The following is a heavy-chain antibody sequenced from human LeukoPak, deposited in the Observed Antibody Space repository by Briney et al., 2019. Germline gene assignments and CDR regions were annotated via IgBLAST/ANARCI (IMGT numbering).Heavy chain of an antibody. CDR2: ISGSGGST. CDR3: VKGQVYDILTGFLFDY. D-gene: IGHD3-9*01. J-gene: IGHJ4*02. V-gene: IGHV3-23*01. CDR1: GFTFSSYA. Sequence: GGSLRLSCAASGFTFSSYAMSWVRQAPGKGLEWVSAISGSGGSTYHADSVKGRFTISRDNSKNTLYLQMNSLRAEDTAVYYCVKGQVYDILTGFLFDYWGQGTLVTVSS.